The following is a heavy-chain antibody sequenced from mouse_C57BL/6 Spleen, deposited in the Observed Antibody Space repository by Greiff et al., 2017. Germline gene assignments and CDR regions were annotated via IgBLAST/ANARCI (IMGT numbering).Heavy chain of an antibody. D-gene: IGHD1-1*01. J-gene: IGHJ4*01. CDR2: IYPGSGST. V-gene: IGHV1-55*01. CDR3: AKGVGSSYRGYAMDY. CDR1: GYTFTSYW. Sequence: QVQLQQPGAELVKPGASVKMSCKASGYTFTSYWITWVKQRPGQGLEWIGDIYPGSGSTNYNEKFKSKATLTVDTSSSTAYMQLSSLTSEDSAVYYCAKGVGSSYRGYAMDYWGQGTSVTVSS.